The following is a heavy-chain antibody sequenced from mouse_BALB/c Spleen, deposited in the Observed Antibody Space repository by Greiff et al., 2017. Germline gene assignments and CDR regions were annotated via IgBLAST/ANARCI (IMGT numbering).Heavy chain of an antibody. V-gene: IGHV1-9*01. CDR2: ILPGSGST. Sequence: VQGVESGAELMKPGASVKISCKATGYTFSSYWIEWVKQRPGHGLEWIGEILPGSGSTNYNEKFKGKATFTADTSSNTAYMQLSSLTSEDSAVYYCARGDGWLLRGAMDYWGQGTSVTVSS. CDR3: ARGDGWLLRGAMDY. D-gene: IGHD2-3*01. J-gene: IGHJ4*01. CDR1: GYTFSSYW.